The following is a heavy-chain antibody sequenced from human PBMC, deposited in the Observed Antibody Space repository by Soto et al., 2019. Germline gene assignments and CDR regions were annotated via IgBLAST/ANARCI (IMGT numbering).Heavy chain of an antibody. D-gene: IGHD1-26*01. CDR1: GFTFSSYD. Sequence: EVQLVESGGGLVQPGGSLRLSCVASGFTFSSYDMHWVRQATGKGLEWVSAIGTAGDTYYPGSVKGRFTISRENAKNSLYLQMNSLRAGDTAVYYCARDRGRWYFDLWGRGTLVTVSS. CDR3: ARDRGRWYFDL. V-gene: IGHV3-13*01. J-gene: IGHJ2*01. CDR2: IGTAGDT.